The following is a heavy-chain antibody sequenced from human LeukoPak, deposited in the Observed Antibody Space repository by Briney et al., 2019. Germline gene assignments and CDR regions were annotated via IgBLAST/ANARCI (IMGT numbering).Heavy chain of an antibody. CDR1: GYTFTSYY. CDR2: INPSGGST. J-gene: IGHJ4*02. V-gene: IGHV1-46*01. CDR3: ARSEFFNFAGATAPLDY. Sequence: ASVKVSCNASGYTFTSYYMHWVRQAPGQGLEWMGIINPSGGSTSYAQKFQGRVTMTRDTSTSTVYMELSSLRSEDTAVYYCARSEFFNFAGATAPLDYWGQGTLVTVSS. D-gene: IGHD1-26*01.